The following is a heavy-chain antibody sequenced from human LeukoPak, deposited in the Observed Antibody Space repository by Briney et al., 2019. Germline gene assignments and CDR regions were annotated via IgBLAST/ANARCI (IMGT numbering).Heavy chain of an antibody. Sequence: PGGSLRLSCAASGFTFSSYEMNWVRQAPGKGLEWVSYISSSGSTIYYADSVKGRFTISRDHAKNSLYLQMNSLRAEDTAVYYCASSPAAAGPWDPSDWFDPWGQGTLVTVSS. CDR3: ASSPAAAGPWDPSDWFDP. CDR2: ISSSGSTI. D-gene: IGHD6-13*01. V-gene: IGHV3-48*03. J-gene: IGHJ5*02. CDR1: GFTFSSYE.